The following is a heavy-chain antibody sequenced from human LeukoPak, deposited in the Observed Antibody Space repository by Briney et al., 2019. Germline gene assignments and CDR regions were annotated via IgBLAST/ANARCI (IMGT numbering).Heavy chain of an antibody. CDR2: ISGSGGST. Sequence: GGSLRLSCAASGFTFSTYAMSWVRQAPGKGLEWVSAISGSGGSTYYADSVKGRFTISRDNAKNTLYLQMNSLSDEDTAVYYCAKEGYRYGYAIDYWGQGTLVTVSS. CDR1: GFTFSTYA. D-gene: IGHD5-18*01. V-gene: IGHV3-23*01. J-gene: IGHJ4*02. CDR3: AKEGYRYGYAIDY.